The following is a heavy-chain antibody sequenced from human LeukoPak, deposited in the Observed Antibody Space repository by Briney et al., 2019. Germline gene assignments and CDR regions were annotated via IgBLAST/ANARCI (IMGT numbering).Heavy chain of an antibody. CDR2: IIPIFGTA. J-gene: IGHJ4*02. D-gene: IGHD5-18*01. CDR3: ARDRDSYGSHFDY. V-gene: IGHV1-69*13. Sequence: ASVKVSCKASGGTFSSYAISWVRQAPGQGLEWMGGIIPIFGTANYAQKFQGRVTITADESTSTAYMELSSLRSEDTAVYYCARDRDSYGSHFDYWGQGTLVTVSS. CDR1: GGTFSSYA.